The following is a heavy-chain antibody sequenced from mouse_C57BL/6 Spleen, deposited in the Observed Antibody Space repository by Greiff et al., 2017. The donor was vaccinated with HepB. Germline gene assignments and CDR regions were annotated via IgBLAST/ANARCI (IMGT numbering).Heavy chain of an antibody. J-gene: IGHJ3*01. D-gene: IGHD2-3*01. V-gene: IGHV5-16*01. Sequence: DVMLVESEGGLVQPGSSMILSCTASGFTFSDYYMAWVRQVPEKGLEWVANINYDGSSTYYLDSLKSRFIISRDNAKNILYLQMSSLKSEDTATYYCARTYDGYSWFAYWGQGTLVTVSA. CDR3: ARTYDGYSWFAY. CDR2: INYDGSST. CDR1: GFTFSDYY.